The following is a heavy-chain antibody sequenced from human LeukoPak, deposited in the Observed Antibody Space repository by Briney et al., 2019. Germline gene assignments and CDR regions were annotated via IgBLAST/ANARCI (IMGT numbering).Heavy chain of an antibody. D-gene: IGHD4-23*01. CDR2: IYYSGST. CDR3: ARDRPYGGNDY. Sequence: SQTLSLTCTVSGGSISSGDYYWSWIRQPPGKGLEWIGCIYYSGSTYYNPSLKSRVTISVDTSKNQFSLKLSSVTAADTAVYYCARDRPYGGNDYWGQGTLVTVSS. J-gene: IGHJ4*02. CDR1: GGSISSGDYY. V-gene: IGHV4-30-4*08.